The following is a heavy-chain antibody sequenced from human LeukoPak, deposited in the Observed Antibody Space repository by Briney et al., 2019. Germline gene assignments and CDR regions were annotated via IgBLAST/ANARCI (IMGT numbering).Heavy chain of an antibody. CDR1: GGSISSSSYY. D-gene: IGHD3-3*01. V-gene: IGHV4-39*07. J-gene: IGHJ5*02. CDR3: ASLGIDFWSGYPGGWFDP. CDR2: IYYSGST. Sequence: SETLSLTCTVSGGSISSSSYYWGWIRQPPGKGLEWIGSIYYSGSTYYNPSLKSRVTISVDTSKNQFSLKLSSVTAADTAVYYCASLGIDFWSGYPGGWFDPWGQGTLVTVSS.